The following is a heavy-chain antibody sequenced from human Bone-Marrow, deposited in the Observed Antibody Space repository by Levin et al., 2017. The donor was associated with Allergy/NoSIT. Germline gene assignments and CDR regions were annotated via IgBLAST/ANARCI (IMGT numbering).Heavy chain of an antibody. J-gene: IGHJ4*02. CDR1: GYTFTGYY. CDR3: ARAARYSSGWYALGEGIDY. CDR2: INPNSGGT. Sequence: GASVKVSCKASGYTFTGYYMHWVRQAPGQGLEWMGWINPNSGGTNYAQKFQGRVTMTRDTSISTAYMELSRLRSDDTAVYYCARAARYSSGWYALGEGIDYWGQGTLVTVSS. V-gene: IGHV1-2*02. D-gene: IGHD6-19*01.